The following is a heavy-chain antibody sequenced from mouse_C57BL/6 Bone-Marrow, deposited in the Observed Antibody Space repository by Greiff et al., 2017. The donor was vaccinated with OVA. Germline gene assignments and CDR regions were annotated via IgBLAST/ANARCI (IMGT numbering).Heavy chain of an antibody. Sequence: EVKLVESGGDLVKPGGSLKLSCAASGFTFSSYTMSWVRQTPEKRLEWVATISGGGGNTYYPDSVKGRFTISRDNATNTLYLQMSSLRSEDTALYYCATPYAMDYWGQGTSVTVSS. V-gene: IGHV5-9*01. CDR3: ATPYAMDY. CDR1: GFTFSSYT. CDR2: ISGGGGNT. J-gene: IGHJ4*01.